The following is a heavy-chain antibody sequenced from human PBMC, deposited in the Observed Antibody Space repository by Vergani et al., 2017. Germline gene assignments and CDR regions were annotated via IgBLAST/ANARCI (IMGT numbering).Heavy chain of an antibody. CDR2: IIPIFGSA. CDR3: ARGQARYNHDSGTYGHTGYFDV. V-gene: IGHV1-69*12. Sequence: QGQMGQSGTEIKKPGSSVKVSCRAPGGTFSGYGVNWVRQAPGQGLEWLGGIIPIFGSATYSQQFQGSVVITADESTNTVTLELGSLRFEDTAMYYCARGQARYNHDSGTYGHTGYFDVWGRGTRVIVSS. D-gene: IGHD3-16*02. CDR1: GGTFSGYG. J-gene: IGHJ2*01.